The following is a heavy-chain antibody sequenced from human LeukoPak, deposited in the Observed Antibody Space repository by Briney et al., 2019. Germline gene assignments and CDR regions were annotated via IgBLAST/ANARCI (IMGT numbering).Heavy chain of an antibody. D-gene: IGHD4-23*01. CDR3: AREMGVVTAHGIDV. Sequence: SETLSLTCIVSGGSISSISSNNYHWGWIHQPPGKGLEWIGSIYYSGSTYYNPSLKSRVTISVDTFKNQFSLKLSPVTAADTALYYCAREMGVVTAHGIDVWGQGTTVTVSS. J-gene: IGHJ6*02. CDR1: GGSISSISSNNYH. V-gene: IGHV4-39*02. CDR2: IYYSGST.